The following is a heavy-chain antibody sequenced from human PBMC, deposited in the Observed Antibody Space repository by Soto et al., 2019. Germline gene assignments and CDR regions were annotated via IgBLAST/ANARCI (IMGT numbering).Heavy chain of an antibody. J-gene: IGHJ4*02. CDR3: AKDRNRWLRFDLGY. V-gene: IGHV3-23*01. CDR2: ITGSAGST. D-gene: IGHD5-12*01. Sequence: EVQLLESGGGLVQPGGSLRLSCAASGFTFSSYAMSWVCQAPGKGLEWVSSITGSAGSTYYVDSVKGRFTISRDNSKNTLYLQMNSLRAEDTAVYYCAKDRNRWLRFDLGYWGQGTLVTVSS. CDR1: GFTFSSYA.